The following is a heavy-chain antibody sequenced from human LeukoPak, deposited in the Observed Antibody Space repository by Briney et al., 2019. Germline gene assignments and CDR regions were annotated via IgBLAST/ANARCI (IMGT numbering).Heavy chain of an antibody. CDR2: INWNGGST. J-gene: IGHJ4*02. CDR3: AREAAAAGNKQIDY. CDR1: GFTFDDYG. D-gene: IGHD6-13*01. Sequence: GGTLRLSCAASGFTFDDYGMSWVRQAPGKGLEWVSGINWNGGSTGYADSVKGRFTISRDNAKNSLYLQMNSLRAEDTAVYYCAREAAAAGNKQIDYWGQGTLVTVSS. V-gene: IGHV3-20*04.